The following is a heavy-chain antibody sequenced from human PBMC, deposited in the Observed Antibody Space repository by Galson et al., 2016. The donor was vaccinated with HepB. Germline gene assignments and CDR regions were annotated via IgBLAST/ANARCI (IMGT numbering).Heavy chain of an antibody. V-gene: IGHV3-9*01. Sequence: SLRLSCAAFGFSFEDYAMHWVRQAPGKGLEWVSGISWNGGSIGYADAVKGRFTISRDNAKNSLYLPMHSLRAEDTALYYCARVGWDFPYDYWGQGTLVTVSS. CDR2: ISWNGGSI. J-gene: IGHJ4*02. CDR1: GFSFEDYA. D-gene: IGHD1-26*01. CDR3: ARVGWDFPYDY.